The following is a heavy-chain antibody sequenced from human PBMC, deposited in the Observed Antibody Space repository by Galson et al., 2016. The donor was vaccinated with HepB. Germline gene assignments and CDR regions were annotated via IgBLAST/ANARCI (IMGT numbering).Heavy chain of an antibody. V-gene: IGHV3-20*04. J-gene: IGHJ4*02. CDR1: GFIFDGYV. D-gene: IGHD5-24*01. Sequence: SLRLSCSASGFIFDGYVLRWVRQAPGKGLEWVSGINWNGGGTGYADSVKGRFTISRDNARNSLYLQMNSLRAEDTGIYYCAREGLADGSYFDYWGRGTLVTVS. CDR3: AREGLADGSYFDY. CDR2: INWNGGGT.